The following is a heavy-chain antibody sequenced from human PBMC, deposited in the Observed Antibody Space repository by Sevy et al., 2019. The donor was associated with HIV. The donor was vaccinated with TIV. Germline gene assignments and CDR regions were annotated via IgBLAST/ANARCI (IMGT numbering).Heavy chain of an antibody. CDR2: IYHSGST. D-gene: IGHD2-8*01. J-gene: IGHJ4*02. V-gene: IGHV4-38-2*02. Sequence: SETLSLTCAVSGYSISSGYYWGWIRQPPGKGLEWIGSIYHSGSTYYNPSLKSRVTISVDTSKNQFSLKLSSVTAADTAVYYCAREHGAESGIDYWGQGTLVTVSS. CDR3: AREHGAESGIDY. CDR1: GYSISSGYY.